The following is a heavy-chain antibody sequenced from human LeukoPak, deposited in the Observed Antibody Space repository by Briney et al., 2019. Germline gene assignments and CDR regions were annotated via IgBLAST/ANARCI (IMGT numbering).Heavy chain of an antibody. Sequence: GGSLRLSCAASGFTFSSYAMSWVRQTPGKGLEWVSGITASGGSTYRADSVKGRFTISRDNSINTLNLQMNNLRAGDTAIYYCAKGPGFWSGYYTPFDYWGQGSSVTVSS. V-gene: IGHV3-23*01. J-gene: IGHJ4*02. CDR1: GFTFSSYA. CDR3: AKGPGFWSGYYTPFDY. CDR2: ITASGGST. D-gene: IGHD3-3*01.